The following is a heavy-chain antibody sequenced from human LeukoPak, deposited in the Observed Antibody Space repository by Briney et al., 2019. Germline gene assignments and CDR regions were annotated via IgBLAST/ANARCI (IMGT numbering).Heavy chain of an antibody. V-gene: IGHV4-34*01. CDR1: GGSFSGYY. D-gene: IGHD2-2*01. J-gene: IGHJ6*02. CDR3: ARAWVCSSTSCNYYYYYGMDV. CDR2: INHSGST. Sequence: PSETLSLTCAVYGGSFSGYYWSWIRQPPGKGLEWIGEINHSGSTNYNPSLKSRVTKSVDTSKNQFSLKLSSVTAADTAVYYCARAWVCSSTSCNYYYYYGMDVWGQGTTVTVSS.